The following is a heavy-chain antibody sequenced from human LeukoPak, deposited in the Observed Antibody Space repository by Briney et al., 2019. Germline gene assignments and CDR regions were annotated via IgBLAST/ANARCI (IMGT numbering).Heavy chain of an antibody. CDR1: GRSLRRSSYH. D-gene: IGHD2-2*01. Sequence: SQTLSLTCTVSGRSLRRSSYHWGWVRQPPATGLEWVGSIYYSGSTYYNPSLKRRVTISVDTSKNQFSLKLSSVTAADTAVYYCAREDIVVVPDAFDIWGQGTMVTVSS. J-gene: IGHJ3*02. CDR2: IYYSGST. V-gene: IGHV4-39*02. CDR3: AREDIVVVPDAFDI.